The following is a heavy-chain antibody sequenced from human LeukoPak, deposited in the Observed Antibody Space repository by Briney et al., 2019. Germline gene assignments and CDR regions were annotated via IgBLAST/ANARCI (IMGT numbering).Heavy chain of an antibody. CDR2: INPNSGGT. CDR1: GYTFTGYY. J-gene: IGHJ4*02. D-gene: IGHD6-19*01. CDR3: ARDSGIAVAGTSFGY. V-gene: IGHV1-2*02. Sequence: SVKVSCKASGYTFTGYYMHWVRQAPGQGLEWMGWINPNSGGTNYAQKFQGRVTMTRDTSISTAYMELSRLRSDDTAVYYCARDSGIAVAGTSFGYWGQGTLGTVSS.